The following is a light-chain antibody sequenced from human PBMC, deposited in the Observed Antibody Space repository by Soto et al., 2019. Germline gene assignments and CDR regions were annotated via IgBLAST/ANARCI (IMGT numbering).Light chain of an antibody. Sequence: QSVLTQPPSASGTPGQRVTISCSGSSSNIGSNTVSWFQHLPGTAPKLLIYSNDQRPSGVPDRFSGSKSGTSASLAISGLQSADEGDYYCSAYTARSTLVFGGGTKLTVL. J-gene: IGLJ3*02. CDR1: SSNIGSNT. V-gene: IGLV1-44*01. CDR3: SAYTARSTLV. CDR2: SND.